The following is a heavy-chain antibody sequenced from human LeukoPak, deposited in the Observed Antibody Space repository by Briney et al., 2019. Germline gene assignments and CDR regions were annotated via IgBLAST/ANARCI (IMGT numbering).Heavy chain of an antibody. V-gene: IGHV4-38-2*02. J-gene: IGHJ3*02. CDR3: AKSNGYGLVDI. D-gene: IGHD3-10*01. Sequence: SETLSFTCNVSGYSISSGFYWGWIRQPPRKGLEWIGSIFHSGSTYYNPSLKSRVTISVDTSRNQFSLKLNSVTAADTAVYYCAKSNGYGLVDIWGQGTMVTVSS. CDR2: IFHSGST. CDR1: GYSISSGFY.